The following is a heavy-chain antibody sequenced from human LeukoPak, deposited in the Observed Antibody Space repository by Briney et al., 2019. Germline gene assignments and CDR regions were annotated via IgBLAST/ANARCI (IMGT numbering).Heavy chain of an antibody. D-gene: IGHD2-21*01. V-gene: IGHV1-46*01. CDR2: INPSDGGT. Sequence: ASVTVSCKASGYTFTSYYMHWVRQAPGQGLEWMGMINPSDGGTNYAQNFQGRVTMTRDTSTSTVYMELSSLRSGDTTVYYCAREIPGGNFDYWGQGTLVTVSS. CDR1: GYTFTSYY. CDR3: AREIPGGNFDY. J-gene: IGHJ4*02.